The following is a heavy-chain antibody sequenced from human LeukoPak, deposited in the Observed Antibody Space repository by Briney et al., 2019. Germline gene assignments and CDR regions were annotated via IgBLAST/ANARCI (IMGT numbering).Heavy chain of an antibody. CDR3: ATTYVWGSYRYPRYFDL. D-gene: IGHD3-16*02. V-gene: IGHV4-31*03. Sequence: SETLSLTCTVSGGSISSGGYYWSWIRQHPGMGLEWIGYIYYSGSTYYNPSLKSRVTISVDTSKNQFSLKLSSVTAADTAVYYCATTYVWGSYRYPRYFDLWGRGTLVTVSS. CDR1: GGSISSGGYY. CDR2: IYYSGST. J-gene: IGHJ2*01.